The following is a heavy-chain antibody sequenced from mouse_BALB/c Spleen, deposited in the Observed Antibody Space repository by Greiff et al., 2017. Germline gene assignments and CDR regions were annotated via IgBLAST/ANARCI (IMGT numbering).Heavy chain of an antibody. V-gene: IGHV5-9-4*01. D-gene: IGHD2-3*01. CDR1: GFTFSSYA. CDR3: AREGELPLYYYAMDY. CDR2: ISSGGSYT. J-gene: IGHJ4*01. Sequence: DVMLVESGGGLVKPGGSLKLSCAASGFTFSSYAMSWVRQSPEKRLEWVAEISSGGSYTYYPDTVTGRFTISRDNAKNTLYLEMSSLRSEDTAMYYCAREGELPLYYYAMDYWGQGTSVTVSS.